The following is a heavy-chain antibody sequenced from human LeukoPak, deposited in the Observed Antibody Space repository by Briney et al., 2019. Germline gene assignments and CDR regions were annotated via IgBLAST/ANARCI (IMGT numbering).Heavy chain of an antibody. V-gene: IGHV3-23*01. J-gene: IGHJ4*02. Sequence: GGSLTLSCAASGFTFSSYAMSWVRQAPGKGLDWVSAIIGSGGSTYYSDSVKGRFTISSDNSKTTMYLKMNSMRAEDTAVYYCANEGFLFWSALMEGEDYWGQGTLVTVSS. D-gene: IGHD3-3*01. CDR2: IIGSGGST. CDR1: GFTFSSYA. CDR3: ANEGFLFWSALMEGEDY.